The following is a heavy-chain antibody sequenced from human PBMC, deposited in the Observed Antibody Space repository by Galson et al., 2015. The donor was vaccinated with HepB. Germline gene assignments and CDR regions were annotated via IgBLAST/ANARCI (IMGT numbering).Heavy chain of an antibody. CDR2: ISSSSSYI. CDR1: GFTFSSHS. CDR3: AGEIVVVPAAPYYYYGMDV. J-gene: IGHJ6*02. D-gene: IGHD2-2*01. V-gene: IGHV3-21*01. Sequence: SLRLSCAASGFTFSSHSMNWVRQAPGKGLEWVSSISSSSSYIYYADSVKGRFTISRDNAKNSLYLQMNSLRAEDTAVYYCAGEIVVVPAAPYYYYGMDVWGQGTTVTVSS.